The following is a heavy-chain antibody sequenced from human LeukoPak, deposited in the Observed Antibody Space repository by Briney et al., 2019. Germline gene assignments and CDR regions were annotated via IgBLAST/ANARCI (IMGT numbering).Heavy chain of an antibody. J-gene: IGHJ4*02. V-gene: IGHV3-23*01. CDR3: ARLRSLFHVVDY. CDR1: GFTFSSYA. CDR2: ISGSGGST. Sequence: PGGSLRLSCAASGFTFSSYAMSWVRQAPGKGLEWVPAISGSGGSTYYADSVKGRFTISRDNSKNTLYLQMNSLRAEDTAVYYCARLRSLFHVVDYWGQGTLVTVSS. D-gene: IGHD3-10*02.